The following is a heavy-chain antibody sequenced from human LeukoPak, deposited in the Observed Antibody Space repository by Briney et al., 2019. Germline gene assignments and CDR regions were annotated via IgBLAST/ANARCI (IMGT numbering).Heavy chain of an antibody. Sequence: ASVKVSCKASGYTFTSYDINWVRRATGQGLEWMGWMNPNSGNTGYAQKFQGRVTMTRNTSISTAYMELSSLRSEDTAVYYCARANALYYDFWSGRQMDVWGQGTTVTVSS. CDR2: MNPNSGNT. CDR1: GYTFTSYD. D-gene: IGHD3-3*01. J-gene: IGHJ6*02. V-gene: IGHV1-8*01. CDR3: ARANALYYDFWSGRQMDV.